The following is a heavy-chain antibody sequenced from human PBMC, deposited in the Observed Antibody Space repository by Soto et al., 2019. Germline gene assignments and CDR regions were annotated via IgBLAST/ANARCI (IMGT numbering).Heavy chain of an antibody. CDR2: ISYDGSNK. CDR1: GFTFSSYG. V-gene: IGHV3-30*18. J-gene: IGHJ6*02. D-gene: IGHD2-2*01. CDR3: AKGPAIVLVPAAMNYYYGMDV. Sequence: QVQLVESGGGVVQPGRSLRLSCAASGFTFSSYGMHCVRQSPGKGLEWLAVISYDGSNKYYAYAVKCRVTIARDNSKNTLYLQMNSLRAEDTAVYYCAKGPAIVLVPAAMNYYYGMDVWGQGTTVTVSS.